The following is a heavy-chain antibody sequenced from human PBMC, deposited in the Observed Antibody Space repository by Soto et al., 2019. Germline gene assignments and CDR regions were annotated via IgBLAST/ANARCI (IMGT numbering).Heavy chain of an antibody. Sequence: QVQLVQSGAEVKKPGASVKVSCKASGYTFTSYGISWVRKAPGQGLEWMGWISAYNGNTNYAQKLQGRVTMTTDTSTSTAYMELRSLRSDDTAVYYCARDQDDYGDRGDFDYWGQGTLVTVSS. D-gene: IGHD4-17*01. V-gene: IGHV1-18*01. CDR2: ISAYNGNT. CDR1: GYTFTSYG. CDR3: ARDQDDYGDRGDFDY. J-gene: IGHJ4*02.